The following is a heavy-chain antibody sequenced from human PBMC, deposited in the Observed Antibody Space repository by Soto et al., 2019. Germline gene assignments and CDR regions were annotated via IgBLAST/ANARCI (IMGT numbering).Heavy chain of an antibody. CDR1: GFTFSSYA. V-gene: IGHV3-30-3*01. CDR3: ARGPMGRYYGSGSYDFGY. J-gene: IGHJ4*02. CDR2: ISYDGSNK. D-gene: IGHD3-10*01. Sequence: QVQLVESGGGVVQPGRSLRLSCAASGFTFSSYAMHWVRQAPGKGLEWVAVISYDGSNKYYADSVKGRCTISGDISKNTLDLQSNRLRADATAVYYCARGPMGRYYGSGSYDFGYWGQGTLVTVSS.